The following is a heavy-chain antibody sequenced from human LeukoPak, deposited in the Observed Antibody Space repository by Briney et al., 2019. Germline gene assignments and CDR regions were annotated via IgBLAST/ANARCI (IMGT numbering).Heavy chain of an antibody. CDR2: IIPIFGTA. J-gene: IGHJ4*02. V-gene: IGHV1-69*01. D-gene: IGHD4-11*01. CDR3: ARGDCSNYACDY. Sequence: SVKVSCKASGRTFSSYAISWVRQAPGQGLEWMGGIIPIFGTANYAQKFQGRVTITADESTSTAYMELSSLRSEDTAVYYCARGDCSNYACDYWGQGTLVTVSS. CDR1: GRTFSSYA.